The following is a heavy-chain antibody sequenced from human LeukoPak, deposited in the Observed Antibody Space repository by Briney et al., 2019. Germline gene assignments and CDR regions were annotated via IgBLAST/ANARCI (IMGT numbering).Heavy chain of an antibody. J-gene: IGHJ6*03. CDR2: IYYSGST. CDR1: GGSISSSSYY. D-gene: IGHD5-12*01. V-gene: IGHV4-39*07. Sequence: SETLSLTCTASGGSISSSSYYWGWIRQPPGKGLEWIGSIYYSGSTYYNPSLKSRVTISVDTSKNQFSLKLSSVTAADTAVYYCAGGRGYSGYGKYYYYMDVWGKGTTVTVSS. CDR3: AGGRGYSGYGKYYYYMDV.